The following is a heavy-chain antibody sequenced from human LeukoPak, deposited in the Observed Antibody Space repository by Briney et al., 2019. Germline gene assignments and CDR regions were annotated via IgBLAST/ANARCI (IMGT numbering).Heavy chain of an antibody. V-gene: IGHV3-9*01. CDR2: ISWNSGHK. D-gene: IGHD1-26*01. CDR3: ARDKIVGATKLDY. CDR1: GFTFDDYA. J-gene: IGHJ4*02. Sequence: PGGSLRLSCAASGFTFDDYAMHWVRQAPGKGLEWVSGISWNSGHKGYADSVKGRFTISRDNAKNSLYLQMNSLRAEDTAVYYCARDKIVGATKLDYWGQGTLVTVSS.